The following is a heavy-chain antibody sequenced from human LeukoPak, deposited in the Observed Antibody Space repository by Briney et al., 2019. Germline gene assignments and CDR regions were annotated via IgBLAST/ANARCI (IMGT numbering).Heavy chain of an antibody. CDR2: IYYSGST. CDR3: ARRNWGSAYYFDY. V-gene: IGHV4-39*01. D-gene: IGHD7-27*01. J-gene: IGHJ4*02. Sequence: SETLSLTCTVSGGSISSSSYYWGWSRQPPGKGLEWIGSIYYSGSTYYHPSLKSRVTISVDTSKTQFSLKLSSVSAADTAVYSCARRNWGSAYYFDYWGQGTLVTVSS. CDR1: GGSISSSSYY.